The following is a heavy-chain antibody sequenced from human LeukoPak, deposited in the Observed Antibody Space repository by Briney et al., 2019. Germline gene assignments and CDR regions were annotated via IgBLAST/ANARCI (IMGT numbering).Heavy chain of an antibody. Sequence: GGSLRLSCAASGFSFSNYAMTWVRQAPRKGLEWVSGTSDSGGSVYYADSVKGRFTISRDNSKNTLFLQMSSLRAEDTAVYYCARDEGGTYCSSTSCPIDYWGQGTLVTVSS. CDR2: TSDSGGSV. D-gene: IGHD2-2*01. CDR3: ARDEGGTYCSSTSCPIDY. J-gene: IGHJ4*02. CDR1: GFSFSNYA. V-gene: IGHV3-23*01.